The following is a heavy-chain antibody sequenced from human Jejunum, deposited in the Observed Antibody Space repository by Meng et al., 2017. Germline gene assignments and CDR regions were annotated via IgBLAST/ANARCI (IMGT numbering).Heavy chain of an antibody. V-gene: IGHV3-20*03. CDR3: ARGGYGDYLDY. CDR2: LNWNGNSI. Sequence: GESPETLRSSPGFIFGDYSMSWLRQAPGKGLEWVSGLNWNGNSIDYADAVKGRFSISRDNAKNSLYLQMNGLTAEDTALYYCARGGYGDYLDYWGQGTLVTVSS. D-gene: IGHD4-17*01. CDR1: GFIFGDYS. J-gene: IGHJ4*02.